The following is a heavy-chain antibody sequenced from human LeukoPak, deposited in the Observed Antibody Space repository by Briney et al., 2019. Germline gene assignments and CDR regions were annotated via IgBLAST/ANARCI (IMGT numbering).Heavy chain of an antibody. CDR2: IRYDGSNK. CDR3: AKGPFLALDSSGYYSGYFDY. J-gene: IGHJ4*02. V-gene: IGHV3-30*02. Sequence: PGGSLRLSCAASGFTFSSYWMSWVRQAPGKGLEWVAFIRYDGSNKYYADSVKGRFTISRDNSKNTLYLQMNSLRAEDTAVYYCAKGPFLALDSSGYYSGYFDYWGQGTLVTVSS. D-gene: IGHD3-22*01. CDR1: GFTFSSYW.